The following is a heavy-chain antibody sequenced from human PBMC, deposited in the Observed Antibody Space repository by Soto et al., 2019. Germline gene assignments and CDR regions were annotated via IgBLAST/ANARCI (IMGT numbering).Heavy chain of an antibody. CDR1: GGSISSSSYY. D-gene: IGHD3-3*01. V-gene: IGHV4-39*01. CDR3: ATTWTYITMFGVVRDY. CDR2: IYYSGST. J-gene: IGHJ4*02. Sequence: QLQLQESGPGLVKPSETLSLTCTVSGGSISSSSYYWGWIRQPPGKGLEWIGRIYYSGSTYYNTSLKRRFTISLDTSNNQFARKRSSGTAADTAVYDCATTWTYITMFGVVRDYWGQGTLVTVSS.